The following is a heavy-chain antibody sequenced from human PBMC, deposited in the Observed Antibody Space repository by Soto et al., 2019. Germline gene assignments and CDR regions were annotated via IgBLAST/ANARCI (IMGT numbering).Heavy chain of an antibody. J-gene: IGHJ5*02. D-gene: IGHD3-22*01. Sequence: QVQLVQSGAEVKKPGASVKVSCKASGYTFTSYGISWVRQAPGQGLEWMGWISAYNGNTNYAQKLQGRVTMTTDTATSTAYMELRSLRSDDTAVYYCARDRYYDSSGPPRFDPWGQGTLVTVSS. V-gene: IGHV1-18*04. CDR1: GYTFTSYG. CDR3: ARDRYYDSSGPPRFDP. CDR2: ISAYNGNT.